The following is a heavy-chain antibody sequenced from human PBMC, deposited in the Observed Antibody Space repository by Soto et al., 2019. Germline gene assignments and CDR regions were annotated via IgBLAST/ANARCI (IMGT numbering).Heavy chain of an antibody. CDR1: GGTFSSYA. CDR3: ARSGRETDAFDI. D-gene: IGHD1-26*01. Sequence: SVKVSCKASGGTFSSYAISWVRQAPGQGLEWMGGIIPIFGTANYAQKFQGRVTMTTDESTSTAYMELSRLRSDDTAVYYCARSGRETDAFDIWGQGTMVTVSS. J-gene: IGHJ3*02. V-gene: IGHV1-69*05. CDR2: IIPIFGTA.